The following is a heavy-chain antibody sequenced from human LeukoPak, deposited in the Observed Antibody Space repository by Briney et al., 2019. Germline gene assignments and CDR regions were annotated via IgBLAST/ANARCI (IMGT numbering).Heavy chain of an antibody. Sequence: GGSLRLSCAASGFTFSTYWMHWVRQAPGQGLVWVSRINSDGSDKDFADSVRGRCTISRDNAHSTLHLQMRSLRAEDTAVYYCVREGNSGYFFDYWGQGTLVTVS. V-gene: IGHV3-74*01. D-gene: IGHD1-7*01. CDR2: INSDGSDK. CDR1: GFTFSTYW. J-gene: IGHJ4*02. CDR3: VREGNSGYFFDY.